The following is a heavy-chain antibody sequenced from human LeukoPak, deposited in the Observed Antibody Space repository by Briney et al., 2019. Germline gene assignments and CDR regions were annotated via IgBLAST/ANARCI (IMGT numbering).Heavy chain of an antibody. CDR1: GGLFSAYY. CDR2: INHSGSI. CDR3: ARGSRVAVSGSRPFDP. Sequence: SETLSLTCAVSGGLFSAYYWSLIRQPPGKGLEWIGEINHSGSINYNPSLKSRVTISIDTSKNQFSLKLNSVTAADTALYYCARGSRVAVSGSRPFDPWGQGTLVTVSS. J-gene: IGHJ5*02. D-gene: IGHD6-13*01. V-gene: IGHV4-34*01.